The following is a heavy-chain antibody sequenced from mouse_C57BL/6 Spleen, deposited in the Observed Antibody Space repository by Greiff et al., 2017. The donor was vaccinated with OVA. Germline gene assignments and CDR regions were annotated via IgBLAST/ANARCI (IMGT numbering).Heavy chain of an antibody. CDR2: ISGGGGNT. V-gene: IGHV5-9*01. J-gene: IGHJ1*03. CDR1: GFTFSSYT. Sequence: DVMLVESGGGLVKPGGSLKLSCAASGFTFSSYTMSWVRQTPEKRLEWVATISGGGGNTYYPDSVKGRFTISRDNAKNTLYLQMSSLRSEDTALYYCARHGNWDWYFDVWGTGTTVTVSS. CDR3: ARHGNWDWYFDV. D-gene: IGHD4-1*01.